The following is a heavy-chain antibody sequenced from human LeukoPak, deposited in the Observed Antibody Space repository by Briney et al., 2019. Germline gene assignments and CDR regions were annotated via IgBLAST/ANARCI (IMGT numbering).Heavy chain of an antibody. CDR3: AREMATTTAFDY. D-gene: IGHD5-24*01. J-gene: IGHJ4*02. Sequence: GGSLRLSCAASGFTFSSYAMHWVRQAPGKGPEWVAVISYDGSNKYYADSVKGRFTISRDNSKNTLYLQMNSLRAEDTAVYYCAREMATTTAFDYWGQGTLVTVSS. CDR2: ISYDGSNK. CDR1: GFTFSSYA. V-gene: IGHV3-30*01.